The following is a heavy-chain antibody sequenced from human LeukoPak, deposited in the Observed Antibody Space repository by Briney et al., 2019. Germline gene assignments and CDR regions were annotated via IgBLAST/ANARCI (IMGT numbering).Heavy chain of an antibody. CDR1: GYTFTSYG. J-gene: IGHJ3*02. D-gene: IGHD6-6*01. CDR3: ATERHSSSIDAFDI. Sequence: ASVKVSCKASGYTFTSYGISWVRQAPGQGLEWMGWISAYNGNTNYAQKLQGRVTMTEDTSTDTAYMELSSLRSEDTAVYYCATERHSSSIDAFDIWGQGTMVTVSS. V-gene: IGHV1-18*01. CDR2: ISAYNGNT.